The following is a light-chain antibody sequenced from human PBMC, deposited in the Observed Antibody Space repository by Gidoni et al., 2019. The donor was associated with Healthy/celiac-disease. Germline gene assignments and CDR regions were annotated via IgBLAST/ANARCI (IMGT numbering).Light chain of an antibody. Sequence: EIVITQSRDSLSVSLGERATINCKSSQSVLYSSNNKNYLAWYQQKPGQPPKLLIYWASTRESGVPDRFSGSGSGTDFTLTISSLQAEDVAVYYCQQYYSTPYTFGQGTKLEIK. CDR3: QQYYSTPYT. V-gene: IGKV4-1*01. J-gene: IGKJ2*01. CDR1: QSVLYSSNNKNY. CDR2: WAS.